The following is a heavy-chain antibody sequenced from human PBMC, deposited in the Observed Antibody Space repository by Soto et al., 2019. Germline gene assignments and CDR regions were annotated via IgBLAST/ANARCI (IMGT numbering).Heavy chain of an antibody. CDR3: AGVASFRGMDV. J-gene: IGHJ6*02. D-gene: IGHD2-21*01. V-gene: IGHV6-1*01. CDR1: GNSVSSNSAA. Sequence: SQTLSLTCVISGNSVSSNSAAWIWIRQSPWRGLEWLGRTYYRSKWYNDYAVSVKSRITINPDTSKNQFSLHLDSVIPEDTAVYYCAGVASFRGMDVWGHGTPVTVSS. CDR2: TYYRSKWYN.